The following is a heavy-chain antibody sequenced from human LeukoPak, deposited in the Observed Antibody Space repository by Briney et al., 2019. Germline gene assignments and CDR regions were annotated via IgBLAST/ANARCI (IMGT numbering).Heavy chain of an antibody. CDR2: VYSSGST. V-gene: IGHV4-61*02. CDR3: ARESPPFDF. CDR1: GGSISSGAYC. J-gene: IGHJ4*02. Sequence: SETLSLTCTVSGGSISSGAYCWSWVRQPAGKGLEWIGRVYSSGSTNYNPSLKSRVTISVDTSKNQFSLRLTSVTAADTAVYYCARESPPFDFWGPGILVTVSS.